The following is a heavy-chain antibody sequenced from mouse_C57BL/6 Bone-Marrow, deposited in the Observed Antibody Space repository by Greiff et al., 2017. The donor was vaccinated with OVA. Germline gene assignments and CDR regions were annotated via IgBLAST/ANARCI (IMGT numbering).Heavy chain of an antibody. CDR2: IWSGGSS. CDR1: GFSLTSYG. CDR3: ARKSGFAY. J-gene: IGHJ3*01. V-gene: IGHV2-2*01. Sequence: QVQLQQSGPGLVQPSQCLSITCTVSGFSLTSYGVHWVRQSPGQGLEWLGVIWSGGSSAYNAAFISSLSISTDNSKSQVFIKMNSLQADDTAIYYCARKSGFAYWGQGTLVTVSA.